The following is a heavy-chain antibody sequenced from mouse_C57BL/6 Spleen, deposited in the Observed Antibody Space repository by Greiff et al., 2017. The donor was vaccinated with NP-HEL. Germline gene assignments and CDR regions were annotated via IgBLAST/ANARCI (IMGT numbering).Heavy chain of an antibody. V-gene: IGHV1-50*01. Sequence: VQLQQPGAELVKPGASVKLSCKASGYTFTSYWMQWVKQRPGQGLEWIGEIDPSDSYTNYNQKFKGKATMTVDTSSSTAYMQLSSLAAEDCAVYYCERNWFAYWGQGTLVTVSA. CDR1: GYTFTSYW. CDR2: IDPSDSYT. CDR3: ERNWFAY. J-gene: IGHJ3*01.